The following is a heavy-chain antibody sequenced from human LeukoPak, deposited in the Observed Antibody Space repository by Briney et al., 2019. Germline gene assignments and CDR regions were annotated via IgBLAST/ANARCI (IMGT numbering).Heavy chain of an antibody. CDR3: ARVSYFWSGYYMFVY. Sequence: SETLSLTCAVYGGSFSGYYWSWIRQPPGKGLEWIGEINHSGSTNYNPSLKSRVTISVDTSKNQFSLKLSSVTAADTAVYYCARVSYFWSGYYMFVYWGQGTLVTVSS. V-gene: IGHV4-34*01. CDR2: INHSGST. J-gene: IGHJ4*02. CDR1: GGSFSGYY. D-gene: IGHD3-3*01.